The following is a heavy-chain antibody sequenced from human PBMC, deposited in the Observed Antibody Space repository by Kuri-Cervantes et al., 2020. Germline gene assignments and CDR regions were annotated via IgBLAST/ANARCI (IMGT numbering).Heavy chain of an antibody. J-gene: IGHJ4*02. CDR2: INHSGSS. CDR3: ARGMSRWLPYYFDY. D-gene: IGHD5-24*01. V-gene: IGHV4-34*01. CDR1: GGSFSGYY. Sequence: GSLRLSCAVYGGSFSGYYWSWIRQPPGKGLEWIGEINHSGSSNYNPSLKSRVTISVDTSKNQFSLKLSSVTAADTAVYYCARGMSRWLPYYFDYWGQGTLVTVSS.